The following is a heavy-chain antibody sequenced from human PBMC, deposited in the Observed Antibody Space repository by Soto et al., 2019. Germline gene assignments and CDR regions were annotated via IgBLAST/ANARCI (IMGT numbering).Heavy chain of an antibody. J-gene: IGHJ4*02. V-gene: IGHV3-74*01. CDR1: GFTFSTYN. CDR3: AREIVTTGEYYFDS. Sequence: GSLRLSCGASGFTFSTYNMHWVRQGPGKGLVWVSRINSDGSSTRYADSVKGRLTISRDNAKNTLYLQMNSLRAEDTVVYYCAREIVTTGEYYFDSWGQGTLVTVSS. D-gene: IGHD1-1*01. CDR2: INSDGSST.